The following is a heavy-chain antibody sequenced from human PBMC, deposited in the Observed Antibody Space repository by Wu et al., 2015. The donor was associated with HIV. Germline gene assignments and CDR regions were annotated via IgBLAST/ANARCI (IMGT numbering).Heavy chain of an antibody. CDR3: ATVAGFSY. CDR2: INPNSGDT. CDR1: GYTFSAYY. D-gene: IGHD6-19*01. Sequence: QVQLVQSGAEVKRPGASVKVSCKASGYTFSAYYMHWVRQAPGQGLEWMGWINPNSGDTNYTQNFQGRVTMTRDTSINTAYMELSSLRSDDTAVYYCATVAGFSYWGQGTLVTVSS. V-gene: IGHV1-2*02. J-gene: IGHJ4*02.